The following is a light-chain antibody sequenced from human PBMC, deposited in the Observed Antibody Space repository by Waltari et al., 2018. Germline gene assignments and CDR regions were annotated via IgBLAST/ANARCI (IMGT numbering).Light chain of an antibody. Sequence: QSALTQPASVSGSPGRSITLSCTGTSSDVGGYNDVSWYQQHPGKAPKLMIYEVSNRPSGVSNRFSGSKSGNTASLTISGLQAEDEADYYCSSYTSSSTLVVFGGGTKLTVL. CDR3: SSYTSSSTLVV. V-gene: IGLV2-14*01. CDR2: EVS. CDR1: SSDVGGYND. J-gene: IGLJ2*01.